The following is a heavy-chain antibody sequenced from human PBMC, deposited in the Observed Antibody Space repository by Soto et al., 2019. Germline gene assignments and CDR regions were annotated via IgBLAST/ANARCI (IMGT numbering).Heavy chain of an antibody. CDR1: GFTVSSNY. J-gene: IGHJ6*02. V-gene: IGHV3-53*01. CDR3: ARDHRTLYGMDV. CDR2: IYSGDTT. Sequence: EVPLVESGGGLIQPGGSLRLSCAASGFTVSSNYMSWVRQAPGKGLEWVSVIYSGDTTYYADSVKGRFTISRDHSKNTLYLQMNSLRAEDTAVYYCARDHRTLYGMDVWGQGTTVTVSS.